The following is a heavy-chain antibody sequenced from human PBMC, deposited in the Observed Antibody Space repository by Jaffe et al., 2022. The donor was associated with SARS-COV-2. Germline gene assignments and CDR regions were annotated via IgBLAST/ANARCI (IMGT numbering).Heavy chain of an antibody. D-gene: IGHD2-2*01. J-gene: IGHJ6*02. CDR2: INHSGST. Sequence: QVQLQQWGAGLLKPSETLSLTCAVYGGSFSGYYWSWIRQPPGKGLEWIGEINHSGSTNYNPSLKSRVTISVDTSKNQFSLKLSSVTAADTAVYYCARSQYCSSTSCKLYGMDVWGQGTTVTVSS. V-gene: IGHV4-34*01. CDR3: ARSQYCSSTSCKLYGMDV. CDR1: GGSFSGYY.